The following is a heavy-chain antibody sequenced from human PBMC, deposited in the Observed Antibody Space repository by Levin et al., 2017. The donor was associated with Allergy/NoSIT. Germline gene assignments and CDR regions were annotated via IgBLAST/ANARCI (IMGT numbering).Heavy chain of an antibody. Sequence: GESLQISCATSGFTFSSYGMHWVRQAPGKGLEWVAMIWYDGRNKYYADSVNGRFTISRDNSKNTLYLQMNSLTAEDTAVYYCAREDLSRDYYGVDVWGQGTTVTVSS. V-gene: IGHV3-33*08. CDR3: AREDLSRDYYGVDV. J-gene: IGHJ6*02. D-gene: IGHD3-16*02. CDR1: GFTFSSYG. CDR2: IWYDGRNK.